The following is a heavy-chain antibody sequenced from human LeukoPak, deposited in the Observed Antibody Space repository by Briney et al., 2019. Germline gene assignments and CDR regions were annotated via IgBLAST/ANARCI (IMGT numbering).Heavy chain of an antibody. CDR1: GSISSSNW. CDR2: ISSSGSTI. D-gene: IGHD5-12*01. V-gene: IGHV3-48*04. J-gene: IGHJ4*02. CDR3: ARSPGGYSGPFAY. Sequence: ETLSLTCAVSGGSISSSNWWSWVRQPPGKGLEWVSYISSSGSTIYYADSVKGRFTISRDNAKNSLYLQMNSLRAEDTAVYYCARSPGGYSGPFAYWGQGTLVTVSS.